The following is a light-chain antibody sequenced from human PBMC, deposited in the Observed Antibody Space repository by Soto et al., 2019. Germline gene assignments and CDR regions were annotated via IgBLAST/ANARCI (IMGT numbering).Light chain of an antibody. Sequence: AIQLTQSPSSLSASIGDRVTITCRARQDIGSALAWYQQAPGKPPKLLIFDASTLENGVPSRFSGGGSGTDFTLTISSLQPVDFATYYCLLFNTYPQAFGGGTKVEIK. CDR1: QDIGSA. CDR2: DAS. CDR3: LLFNTYPQA. V-gene: IGKV1-13*02. J-gene: IGKJ4*01.